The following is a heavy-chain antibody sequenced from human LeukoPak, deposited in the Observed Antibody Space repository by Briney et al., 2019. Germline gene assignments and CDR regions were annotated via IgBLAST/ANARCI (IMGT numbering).Heavy chain of an antibody. J-gene: IGHJ4*02. V-gene: IGHV3-23*01. CDR2: IIGSGGST. CDR1: GFTFSSYG. CDR3: TTGIRGD. Sequence: GGSLRLSCAASGFTFSSYGMSWVRQAPGKGLELVSLIIGSGGSTYYSDSVKGRFTISRDNSKNTLYLQMNSLRAEDTAVYYCTTGIRGDCGQGTLVTVSS.